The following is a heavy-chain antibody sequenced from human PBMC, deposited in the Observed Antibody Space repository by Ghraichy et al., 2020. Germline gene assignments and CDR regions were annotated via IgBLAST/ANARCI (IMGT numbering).Heavy chain of an antibody. Sequence: GGSLRLSCAASGFTFSSYGMHWVRQAPGKGLEWVAVISYDGSNKYYADSVKGRFTISRDNSKNTLYLQMNSLRAEDTAVYYCAKASYYGSGTPSPDNWFDPWGQGTLVTVSS. V-gene: IGHV3-30*18. J-gene: IGHJ5*02. CDR2: ISYDGSNK. CDR3: AKASYYGSGTPSPDNWFDP. CDR1: GFTFSSYG. D-gene: IGHD3-10*01.